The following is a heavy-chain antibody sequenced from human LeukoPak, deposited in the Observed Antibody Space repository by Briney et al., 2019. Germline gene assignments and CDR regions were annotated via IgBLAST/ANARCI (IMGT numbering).Heavy chain of an antibody. CDR3: AREGYCSGGICYSTMNWFGP. D-gene: IGHD2-15*01. CDR2: ISAYNGNT. V-gene: IGHV1-18*01. Sequence: ASVKFSCKASGYRFTSYGITWVRQAPGQGLEWMGWISAYNGNTNYAQKVQGRVTLTTDTSTSTAYMELRSLRSDDTAVYYCAREGYCSGGICYSTMNWFGPWGQGIRVTVSS. CDR1: GYRFTSYG. J-gene: IGHJ5*02.